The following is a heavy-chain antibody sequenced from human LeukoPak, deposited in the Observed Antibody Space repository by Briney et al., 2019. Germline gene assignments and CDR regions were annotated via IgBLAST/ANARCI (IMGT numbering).Heavy chain of an antibody. CDR2: INSDGSST. D-gene: IGHD3-22*01. Sequence: PGGSLTLSSAASAFTFSSYWMHWVRQAPGKGLVWVSRINSDGSSTTYADSVKGRLTISRDNVKNTLYLQMNSLRAEETAVYYCAKLSGSSGYYEYFQHWGQGTLVTVSS. V-gene: IGHV3-74*01. J-gene: IGHJ1*01. CDR1: AFTFSSYW. CDR3: AKLSGSSGYYEYFQH.